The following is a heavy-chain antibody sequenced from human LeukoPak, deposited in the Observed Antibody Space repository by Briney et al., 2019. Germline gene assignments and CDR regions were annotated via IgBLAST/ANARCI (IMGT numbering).Heavy chain of an antibody. V-gene: IGHV1-69*04. J-gene: IGHJ4*02. D-gene: IGHD1-1*01. Sequence: ASVKVSCKASGGTFSSYAISWVRQAPGQGLEWMGRIIPILGIANYAQKFQGRVTITADKSTSTAYMELSSLRSEDTAVYYCARAPGGVQLDYWGQGALVTVSS. CDR3: ARAPGGVQLDY. CDR1: GGTFSSYA. CDR2: IIPILGIA.